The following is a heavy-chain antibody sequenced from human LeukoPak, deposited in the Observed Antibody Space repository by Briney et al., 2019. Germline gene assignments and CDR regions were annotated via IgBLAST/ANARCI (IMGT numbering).Heavy chain of an antibody. D-gene: IGHD2-21*01. CDR2: IKAGNGHT. J-gene: IGHJ4*02. CDR3: ARDDCGDTCYPGGY. CDR1: GYIFTKYV. V-gene: IGHV1-3*01. Sequence: SSVKVSCKASGYIFTKYVVHWVRQAPGQRPEGMGWIKAGNGHTKYSQNFQDRLTITRDTSASTVYMELSSLTSEDTALYYCARDDCGDTCYPGGYWGQGTLVTVSS.